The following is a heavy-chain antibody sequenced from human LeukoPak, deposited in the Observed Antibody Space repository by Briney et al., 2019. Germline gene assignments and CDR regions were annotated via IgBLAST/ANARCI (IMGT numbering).Heavy chain of an antibody. V-gene: IGHV4-31*03. CDR2: IYYSGST. J-gene: IGHJ4*02. Sequence: SETLSLICTVSGGSISSGGYYWSWIRQHPGKGLEWIGYIYYSGSTYYNPSLKSRVTISVDTSKNQFSLKLSSVTAADTAVYYCAREDCSSTSCPKGEFDYWGQGTLVTVSS. D-gene: IGHD2-2*01. CDR1: GGSISSGGYY. CDR3: AREDCSSTSCPKGEFDY.